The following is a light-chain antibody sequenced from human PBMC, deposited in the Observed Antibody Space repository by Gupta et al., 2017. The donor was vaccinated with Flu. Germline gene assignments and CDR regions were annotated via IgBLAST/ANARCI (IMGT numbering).Light chain of an antibody. CDR2: QDS. Sequence: SYELTQPPSVSVSPGQTASITCSGDKLGDKYACRYQQKQGQSPVLCSYQDSNPPSGIPLRVSGSNSANTVTMNIGETQAMDESYYYCPEWNSSTDVFGTGTKVTVL. V-gene: IGLV3-1*01. CDR1: KLGDKY. CDR3: PEWNSSTDV. J-gene: IGLJ1*01.